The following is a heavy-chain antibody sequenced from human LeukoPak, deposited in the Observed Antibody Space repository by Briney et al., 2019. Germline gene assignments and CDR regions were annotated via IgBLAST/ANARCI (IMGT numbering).Heavy chain of an antibody. J-gene: IGHJ6*02. CDR2: IIPILGIA. CDR1: GGTFSSYA. CDR3: ARDLLEYYYGPGGPSYYYYGMDV. V-gene: IGHV1-69*04. Sequence: SVKVSCKASGGTFSSYAISWVRQAPGQGLEWMGRIIPILGIANYAQKFQGRVTITADKSTSTAYMELSSLRSEDTAVYYCARDLLEYYYGPGGPSYYYYGMDVWGQGTTVTVSS. D-gene: IGHD3-10*01.